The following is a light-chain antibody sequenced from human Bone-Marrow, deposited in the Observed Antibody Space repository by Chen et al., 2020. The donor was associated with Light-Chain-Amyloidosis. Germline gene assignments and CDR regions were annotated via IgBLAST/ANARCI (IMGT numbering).Light chain of an antibody. CDR3: QVWDRSSDRPV. CDR1: NIGSTS. CDR2: DDS. J-gene: IGLJ3*02. Sequence: SYVLTQPSSVSVAPGQTATIACGGNNIGSTSVHWYQQTPGQAPLLVVYDDSGRPSGIPERLSGSNSENTATLTISRVEAGDEADYYGQVWDRSSDRPVFGGGTKLTVL. V-gene: IGLV3-21*02.